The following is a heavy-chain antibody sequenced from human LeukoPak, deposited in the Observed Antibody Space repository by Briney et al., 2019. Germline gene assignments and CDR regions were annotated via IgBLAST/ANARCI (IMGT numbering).Heavy chain of an antibody. V-gene: IGHV4-30-2*01. CDR1: GGSISSGGYY. J-gene: IGHJ4*02. Sequence: SETLSLTCTVSGGSISSGGYYWSWIRQPPGKGLEWIGYIYHSGSTYYNPSLKSRVTISVDKSKNQFSLKLSSVTAADTAVYYCARGSGYSSGWTFDYWGQGTLVTVSS. D-gene: IGHD6-19*01. CDR3: ARGSGYSSGWTFDY. CDR2: IYHSGST.